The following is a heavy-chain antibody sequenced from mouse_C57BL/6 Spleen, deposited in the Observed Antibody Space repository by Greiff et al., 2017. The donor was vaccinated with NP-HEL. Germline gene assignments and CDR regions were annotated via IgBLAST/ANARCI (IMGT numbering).Heavy chain of an antibody. CDR1: GFTFSSYA. J-gene: IGHJ2*01. D-gene: IGHD2-4*01. Sequence: EVMLVESGGGLVKPGGSLKLSCAASGFTFSSYAMSWVRQTPEKRLEWVATISDGGSYTYYPDNVKGRFTISRDNAKNNLYLQMSHLKSEDTAMYYCARLYYDYDDDWGQGATLAVSS. V-gene: IGHV5-4*03. CDR2: ISDGGSYT. CDR3: ARLYYDYDDD.